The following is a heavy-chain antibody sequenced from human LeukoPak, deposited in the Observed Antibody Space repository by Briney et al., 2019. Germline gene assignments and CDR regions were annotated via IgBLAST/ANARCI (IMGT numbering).Heavy chain of an antibody. CDR3: ARGPLRYFDWLLGY. J-gene: IGHJ4*02. D-gene: IGHD3-9*01. V-gene: IGHV3-11*01. CDR2: ISSSGSTI. CDR1: GFTFSDYY. Sequence: GGSLRLSCAASGFTFSDYYMSWIRQAPGKGLEWVSYISSSGSTIYYADSVKGRFTISRDNAKNSLYLQMNSLRAEDTAVYHCARGPLRYFDWLLGYWGQGTLVTVSS.